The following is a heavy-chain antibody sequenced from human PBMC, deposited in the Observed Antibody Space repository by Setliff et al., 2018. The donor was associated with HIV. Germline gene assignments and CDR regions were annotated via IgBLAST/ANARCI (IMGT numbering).Heavy chain of an antibody. J-gene: IGHJ4*02. CDR2: MNPNSGNT. CDR1: GYTFSSYD. D-gene: IGHD4-17*01. Sequence: ASVKVSCKASGYTFSSYDINWVRQATGQGLEWMGWMNPNSGNTGYAQKFQGRVTMTRNTSISTAYMELSSLRSEDTAVYYCSRVRRGSSWTLTTLRTFDYWGQGTLVTVSS. CDR3: SRVRRGSSWTLTTLRTFDY. V-gene: IGHV1-8*02.